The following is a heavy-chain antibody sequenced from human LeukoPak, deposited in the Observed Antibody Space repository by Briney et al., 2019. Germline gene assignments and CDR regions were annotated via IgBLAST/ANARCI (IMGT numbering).Heavy chain of an antibody. CDR2: INPNSGGT. J-gene: IGHJ4*02. CDR3: ARGSGSYKGDFDY. V-gene: IGHV1-2*02. Sequence: ASVKVSCKASGYTFTGYYMHWVRQAPGQGLEWMGWINPNSGGTNYAQKFQGRVTMTRDTSISTAYMELSRLRSDDTAVYYCARGSGSYKGDFDYWSQGTLVTVSS. D-gene: IGHD1-26*01. CDR1: GYTFTGYY.